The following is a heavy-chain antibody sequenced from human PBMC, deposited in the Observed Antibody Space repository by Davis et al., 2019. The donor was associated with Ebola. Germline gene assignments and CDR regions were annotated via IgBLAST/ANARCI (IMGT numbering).Heavy chain of an antibody. J-gene: IGHJ4*02. D-gene: IGHD1-26*01. CDR3: ARLVGATALDY. CDR1: GGSVSSSNYY. V-gene: IGHV4-61*01. CDR2: MYSSGST. Sequence: SETLSLTCTVSGGSVSSSNYYLSWIRQPPGKGLEWIGYMYSSGSTNYNPSLKSRVTISVDTSKNQFSLKLSSVTAADTAVYYCARLVGATALDYWGQGTLVTVSS.